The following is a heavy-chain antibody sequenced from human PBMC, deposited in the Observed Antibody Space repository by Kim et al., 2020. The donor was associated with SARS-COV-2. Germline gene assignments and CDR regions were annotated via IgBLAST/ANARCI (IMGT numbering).Heavy chain of an antibody. D-gene: IGHD3-10*01. CDR2: INHSGST. Sequence: SETLSLTCAVYGGSFSGYYWSWIRQPPGKGLEWIGEINHSGSTNYNPSLKSRVTISVDTSKNQFSLKLSSVTAADTAVYYCARGRTNYYGSGSYYYYYYGMDVWGQGTTVTVSS. CDR3: ARGRTNYYGSGSYYYYYYGMDV. J-gene: IGHJ6*02. V-gene: IGHV4-34*01. CDR1: GGSFSGYY.